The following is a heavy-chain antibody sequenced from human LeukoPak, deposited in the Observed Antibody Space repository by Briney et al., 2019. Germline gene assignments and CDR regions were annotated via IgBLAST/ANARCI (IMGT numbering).Heavy chain of an antibody. CDR1: GYTFTGYY. CDR2: INPNSGGT. D-gene: IGHD2-15*01. J-gene: IGHJ4*02. V-gene: IGHV1-2*02. Sequence: GASVKVSCKASGYTFTGYYMRWVRQAPGQGLEWMGWINPNSGGTNYAQKFQGRVTMTRDTSISTAYMELSRLRSDDTAVYYCARDLYCSGGSCYPRWGQGTLVTVSS. CDR3: ARDLYCSGGSCYPR.